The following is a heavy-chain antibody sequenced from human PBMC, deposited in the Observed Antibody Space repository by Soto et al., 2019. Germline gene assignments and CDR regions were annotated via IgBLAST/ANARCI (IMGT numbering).Heavy chain of an antibody. CDR1: GYAFSKYG. Sequence: QVQLVQSGGEVKKPGASVKVSCKASGYAFSKYGMSWVRQAPGQGLEWLGWISGYNGNTNYAQKFQGRLTMTTDTSTRTAYMELRSLRSDDTAVYYGARDAGGGVLVPAADGFDTWGQGTMVTVSS. D-gene: IGHD2-2*01. V-gene: IGHV1-18*01. CDR3: ARDAGGGVLVPAADGFDT. J-gene: IGHJ3*02. CDR2: ISGYNGNT.